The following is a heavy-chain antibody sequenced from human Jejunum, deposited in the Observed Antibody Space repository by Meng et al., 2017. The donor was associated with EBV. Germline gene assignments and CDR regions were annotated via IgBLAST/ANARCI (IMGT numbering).Heavy chain of an antibody. CDR2: LFYTGST. Sequence: HVQLQEAGPVLGKPSPTLSLTCTVSGDSINSDDYYWNWIRQAPGKGLEWIGYLFYTGSTYYNPSLKSRVTISLGTSKKQFSLSLTSVTAADTAMYYCARSRQAPGIKGRWFDYWGQGNLVTVSS. J-gene: IGHJ4*02. V-gene: IGHV4-30-4*01. CDR1: GDSINSDDYY. D-gene: IGHD1-14*01. CDR3: ARSRQAPGIKGRWFDY.